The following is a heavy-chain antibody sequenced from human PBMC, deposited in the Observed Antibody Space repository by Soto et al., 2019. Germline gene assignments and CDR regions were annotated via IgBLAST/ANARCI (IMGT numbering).Heavy chain of an antibody. CDR2: IKTKSEGGTT. J-gene: IGHJ4*02. D-gene: IGHD6-19*01. CDR1: ELTLSDVW. CDR3: ADIAVRHTRDY. Sequence: EVQLVESGGGLVKPGASLRLSCAASELTLSDVWMNWVRQAPGKGLEWLGRIKTKSEGGTTDYAAPVTGRFTISRDDSKKRVYLQMSSLKTEDTGVYFCADIAVRHTRDYWGQGTQVIVSS. V-gene: IGHV3-15*01.